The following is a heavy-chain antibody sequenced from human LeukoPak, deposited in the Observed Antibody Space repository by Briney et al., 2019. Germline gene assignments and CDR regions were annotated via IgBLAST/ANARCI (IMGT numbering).Heavy chain of an antibody. CDR1: GFTFDDYD. Sequence: QPGGSLRLSCAASGFTFDDYDMHWVRQGPGKGLEWVSGMNWNGVNTDYADSVKGRFTISRENAQNSLYLQMSSLRPEDTALYYCVKADCSCTSCLTDSWGQGTPLIVSS. D-gene: IGHD2-2*01. CDR3: VKADCSCTSCLTDS. J-gene: IGHJ4*02. CDR2: MNWNGVNT. V-gene: IGHV3-9*01.